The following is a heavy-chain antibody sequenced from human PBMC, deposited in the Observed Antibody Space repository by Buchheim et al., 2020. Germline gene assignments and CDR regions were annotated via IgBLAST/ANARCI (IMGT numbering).Heavy chain of an antibody. V-gene: IGHV3-33*01. Sequence: QVQLVESGGGVVQPGRSLRLSCAASGFTFSSYGMHWVRQAPGKGLEWVAVIWYDGSNKYYADSVKGRFTISRDNSKKTLYLQMNSLRAEDTAVYYCAREGYYYDSSDPVWFDPWGQGTL. CDR3: AREGYYYDSSDPVWFDP. D-gene: IGHD3-22*01. CDR1: GFTFSSYG. J-gene: IGHJ5*02. CDR2: IWYDGSNK.